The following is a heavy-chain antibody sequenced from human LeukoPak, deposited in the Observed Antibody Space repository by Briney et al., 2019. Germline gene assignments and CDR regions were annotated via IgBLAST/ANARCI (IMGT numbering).Heavy chain of an antibody. CDR3: VRLTWGGYNYWRGPAFDY. J-gene: IGHJ4*02. V-gene: IGHV3-74*01. CDR1: GFTFSSYW. Sequence: PGGSLRLSCAASGFTFSSYWMHWVRQAPGKGLVWVSRINSDGSSTSYADSVKGRFTISRDNAKNTLYLQMNSLRAEDTAVYYCVRLTWGGYNYWRGPAFDYWGQGTLVTVSS. D-gene: IGHD5-24*01. CDR2: INSDGSST.